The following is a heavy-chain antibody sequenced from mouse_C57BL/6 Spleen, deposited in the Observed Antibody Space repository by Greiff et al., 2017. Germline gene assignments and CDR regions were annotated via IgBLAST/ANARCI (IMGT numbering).Heavy chain of an antibody. V-gene: IGHV2-6-1*01. Sequence: QVQLKEPGPGLVAPSQCLSISCTVSGFSFTSYGVHWVRQPPGKGLEWLVVIWSDGSTTYNSALKSRLCISKYNSKSHVFLQRIRLHADDTAMYYCARHGDEYVEVAMDCWGQRVSVT. CDR2: IWSDGST. D-gene: IGHD5-1*01. CDR1: GFSFTSYG. J-gene: IGHJ4*01. CDR3: ARHGDEYVEVAMDC.